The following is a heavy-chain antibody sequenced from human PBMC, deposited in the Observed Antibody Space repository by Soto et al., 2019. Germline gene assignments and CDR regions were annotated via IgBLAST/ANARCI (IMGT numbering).Heavy chain of an antibody. D-gene: IGHD2-8*01. V-gene: IGHV4-34*01. J-gene: IGHJ5*02. Sequence: SETLPFTCFVYGGSFGDYYWSCIRQSTGKGLEWIGEINQSGSTNYKLSLESRVTISIDTSKNQFSLKLNSVTDAIPAVYYCATPGTYGHLMEGWFDPCGQGTLVTVSS. CDR3: ATPGTYGHLMEGWFDP. CDR1: GGSFGDYY. CDR2: INQSGST.